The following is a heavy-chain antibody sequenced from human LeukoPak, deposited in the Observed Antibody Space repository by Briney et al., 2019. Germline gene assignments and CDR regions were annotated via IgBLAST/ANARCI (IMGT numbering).Heavy chain of an antibody. J-gene: IGHJ3*02. CDR2: IYSSGSI. V-gene: IGHV4-4*07. Sequence: SETLSLTCTVSGGSITGYYWSWVRQPAGKGLEWIGRIYSSGSINYNPSLKSRVTMSVDTSKNQFSLKLSSVTAADTAVYYCARGSGYDAFDIWGQGTMVTVSS. CDR3: ARGSGYDAFDI. D-gene: IGHD5-12*01. CDR1: GGSITGYY.